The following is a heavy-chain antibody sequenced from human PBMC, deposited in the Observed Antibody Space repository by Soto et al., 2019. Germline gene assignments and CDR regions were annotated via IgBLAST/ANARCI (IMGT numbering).Heavy chain of an antibody. CDR3: ASLLAGAFDI. D-gene: IGHD2-21*02. J-gene: IGHJ3*02. CDR2: INTKTGTP. CDR1: GYRFTTYH. V-gene: IGHV7-4-1*01. Sequence: GASVKVSCKASGYRFTTYHINWVRQAPGQGLEWMGWINTKTGTPSYVQGFAGRFVFSLDTSVSTAYLQIFSLKAEDTAVYYCASLLAGAFDIWGQGTMVTVSS.